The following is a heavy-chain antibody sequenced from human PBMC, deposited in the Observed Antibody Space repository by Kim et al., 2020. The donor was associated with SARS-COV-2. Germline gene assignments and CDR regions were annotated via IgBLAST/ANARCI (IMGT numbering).Heavy chain of an antibody. V-gene: IGHV4-34*01. Sequence: SETLSLTCAVYGGSFSGYYWSWIRQPPGKGLEWIGEINHSGSTNYNPSLKSRVTISVDTSKNQFSLKLSSVTAADTALYYCAALRERIAARRLNWFDPWGQGTLVTVSS. CDR3: AALRERIAARRLNWFDP. D-gene: IGHD6-6*01. J-gene: IGHJ5*02. CDR2: INHSGST. CDR1: GGSFSGYY.